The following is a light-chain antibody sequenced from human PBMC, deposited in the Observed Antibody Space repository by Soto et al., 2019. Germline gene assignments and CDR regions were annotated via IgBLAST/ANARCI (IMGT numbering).Light chain of an antibody. J-gene: IGKJ1*01. V-gene: IGKV1-39*01. CDR3: QQSFVTPRT. Sequence: DIQVTQSPPTLSASVGYIVTITFRASQTISTWMAWYQQKPGKAPKLLVYDASTLQTGVPSRFSGSGSGTDFTLTISSLQPEDFATYYCQQSFVTPRTFGQGTKVDI. CDR1: QTISTW. CDR2: DAS.